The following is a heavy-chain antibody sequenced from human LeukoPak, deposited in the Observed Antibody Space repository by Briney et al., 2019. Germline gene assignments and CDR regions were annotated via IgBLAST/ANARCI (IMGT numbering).Heavy chain of an antibody. D-gene: IGHD1-1*01. CDR3: AREADDRKRSYYYYMDV. Sequence: PGGSLRLSCAASGFTFSSYWMSWVRQAPGKGLEWVANIKQDGSEKYYVDSVKGRFTISRDNAKNSLYLQMNSLRAEDTAVYYCAREADDRKRSYYYYMDVWGKGTTVTVSS. CDR1: GFTFSSYW. CDR2: IKQDGSEK. V-gene: IGHV3-7*01. J-gene: IGHJ6*03.